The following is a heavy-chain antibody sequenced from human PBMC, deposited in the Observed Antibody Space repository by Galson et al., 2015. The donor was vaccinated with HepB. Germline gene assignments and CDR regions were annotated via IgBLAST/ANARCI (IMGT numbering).Heavy chain of an antibody. Sequence: SETLSLTCTVSGGSVSSGSYYWTWIRQPPGKGLEWIAYIYYSGTTNYNPSLKSRVTISVDTSKNQFSLKLSSVTAADTAVYYCARVGIAVDAFDIWGQGTMVTVSS. CDR2: IYYSGTT. CDR3: ARVGIAVDAFDI. CDR1: GGSVSSGSYY. J-gene: IGHJ3*02. D-gene: IGHD6-13*01. V-gene: IGHV4-61*01.